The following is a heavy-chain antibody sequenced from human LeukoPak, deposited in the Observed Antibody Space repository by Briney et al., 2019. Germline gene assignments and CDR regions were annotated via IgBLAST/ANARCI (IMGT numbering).Heavy chain of an antibody. CDR2: MNPNSGGA. CDR3: ATGYGSSWFDP. Sequence: GGSLRLSCAASGFTFSSYGMHWVRQAPGKGLEWVGWMNPNSGGANYAQRFQGRVTMTRDTSISTAYMELSSLRSDDTAVYYCATGYGSSWFDPWGRGTLVTVSS. J-gene: IGHJ5*02. D-gene: IGHD6-13*01. CDR1: GFTFSSYG. V-gene: IGHV1-2*02.